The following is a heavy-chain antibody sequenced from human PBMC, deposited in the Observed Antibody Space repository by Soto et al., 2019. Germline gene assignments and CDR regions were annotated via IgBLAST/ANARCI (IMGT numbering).Heavy chain of an antibody. CDR2: IYTSGST. J-gene: IGHJ6*02. CDR1: GVSFNNYD. CDR3: ARGPRYYGSGSLYFGMDV. D-gene: IGHD3-10*01. V-gene: IGHV4-4*07. Sequence: SVTLSLTGTVSGVSFNNYDVTWIRQPAGEGLEWIGHIYTSGSTNYNPSLKSRVTMSLDTFNHQFSLKLRSATAADTAVYYCARGPRYYGSGSLYFGMDVWGQGTKVTVSS.